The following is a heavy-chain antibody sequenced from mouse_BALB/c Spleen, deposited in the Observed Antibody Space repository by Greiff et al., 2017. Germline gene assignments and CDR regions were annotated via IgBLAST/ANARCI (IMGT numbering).Heavy chain of an antibody. V-gene: IGHV1-69*02. CDR1: GYTFTSYW. Sequence: QVQLKQPGAELVRPGASVKLSCKASGYTFTSYWINWVKQRPGQGLEWIGNIYPSDSYTNYNQKFKDKATLTVDKSSSTAYMQLSSPTSEDSAVYYCTRGKYRYDDWCAYWGPKTLVTVSA. CDR3: TRGKYRYDDWCAY. CDR2: IYPSDSYT. J-gene: IGHJ3*01. D-gene: IGHD2-14*01.